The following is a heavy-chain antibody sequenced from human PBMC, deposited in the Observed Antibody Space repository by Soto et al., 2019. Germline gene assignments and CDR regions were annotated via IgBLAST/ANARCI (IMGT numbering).Heavy chain of an antibody. Sequence: ASVKVSCKASGYTFTSYAMHGVLRAPGQRLEWMGWINAGNGNTKYSQKFQGRVTITRDTSASTAYMELSSLRSEDTAVYYCARGFEQQLGNWFDPWGQGTLVTVSS. J-gene: IGHJ5*02. V-gene: IGHV1-3*01. CDR3: ARGFEQQLGNWFDP. CDR1: GYTFTSYA. CDR2: INAGNGNT. D-gene: IGHD6-13*01.